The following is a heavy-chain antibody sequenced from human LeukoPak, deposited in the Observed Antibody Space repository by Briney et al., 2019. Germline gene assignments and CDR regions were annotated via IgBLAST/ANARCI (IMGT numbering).Heavy chain of an antibody. CDR2: ISAYNGKR. CDR3: ARVDDILTGSRWFDP. V-gene: IGHV1-18*01. J-gene: IGHJ5*02. D-gene: IGHD3-9*01. CDR1: GYTFTRYG. Sequence: ASXXVSCKASGYTFTRYGISWVRQAPGQGREWMGWISAYNGKRNYAQKLQGRVTITTETTTSTDYMEMRSLRSDDTAVYYCARVDDILTGSRWFDPWGQGTLVTVSS.